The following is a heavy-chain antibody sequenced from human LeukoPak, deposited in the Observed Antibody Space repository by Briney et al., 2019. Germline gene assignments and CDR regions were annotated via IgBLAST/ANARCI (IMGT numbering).Heavy chain of an antibody. J-gene: IGHJ3*02. CDR1: GFTFSSYA. CDR3: AREGNYYDSSGSEGEAFDI. V-gene: IGHV3-30-3*01. D-gene: IGHD3-22*01. Sequence: PGGSPRLSCAASGFTFSSYAMHWVRQAPGKGLEWVAVISYDGSNKYYADSVKGRFTISRDNSKNTLYLQMNSLRAEDTAVYYCAREGNYYDSSGSEGEAFDIWGQGTMVTVSS. CDR2: ISYDGSNK.